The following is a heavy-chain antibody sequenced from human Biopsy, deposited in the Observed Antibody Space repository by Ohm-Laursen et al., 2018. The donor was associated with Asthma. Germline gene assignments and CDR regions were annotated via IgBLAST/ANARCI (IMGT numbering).Heavy chain of an antibody. V-gene: IGHV3-30-3*01. Sequence: SLRLSCEASRFTYEVHWVRQAPGKGLEWVAVISYDGSSIYYADSVKGRFTISRDNSKNTLSLQMNSLTAEDTAVYYCAREGVAGTHIEDWGQGTLVTVSS. CDR2: ISYDGSSI. D-gene: IGHD6-19*01. CDR1: RFTYE. CDR3: AREGVAGTHIED. J-gene: IGHJ4*02.